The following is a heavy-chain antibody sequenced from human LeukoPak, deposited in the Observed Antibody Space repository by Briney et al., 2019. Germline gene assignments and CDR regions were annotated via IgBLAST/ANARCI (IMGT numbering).Heavy chain of an antibody. Sequence: PSETLSLTCTVSGGSISSYYWSWIRRPAGKGLEWIGRIYTSGSTNYNPSLKSRVTMSVDTSKNQVSLKLSSVTAADTAVYYRAGGVVSGYYPHYYYYYMDVWGKGTTVTVSS. J-gene: IGHJ6*03. CDR1: GGSISSYY. V-gene: IGHV4-4*07. CDR2: IYTSGST. CDR3: AGGVVSGYYPHYYYYYMDV. D-gene: IGHD3-22*01.